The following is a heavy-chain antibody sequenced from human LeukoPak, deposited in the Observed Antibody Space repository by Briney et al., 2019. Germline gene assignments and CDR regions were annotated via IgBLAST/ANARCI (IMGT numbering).Heavy chain of an antibody. CDR2: INSDGSST. CDR1: GFTFSSYW. CDR3: ARDGYSRYYYYYMDV. D-gene: IGHD4-11*01. V-gene: IGHV3-74*01. Sequence: GGSLRLSCAASGFTFSSYWMHWVRQAPGKGLVWVSRINSDGSSTSYADSVKGRFTISRDNAKNTLYLQMNSLRAEDTAVYYCARDGYSRYYYYYMDVWGKGTTVTISS. J-gene: IGHJ6*03.